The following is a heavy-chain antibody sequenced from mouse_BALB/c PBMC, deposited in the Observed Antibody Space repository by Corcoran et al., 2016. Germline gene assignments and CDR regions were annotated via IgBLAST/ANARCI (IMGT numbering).Heavy chain of an antibody. V-gene: IGHV3-6*02. D-gene: IGHD4-1*01. CDR3: ARELTGTMDY. CDR2: ISYDGSN. CDR1: GYSITSGYY. Sequence: DVQLQESGPGLVKPSQSLSLTCSVTGYSITSGYYWNWIRQFPGNKLEWMGYISYDGSNNYNPSLKNRISITRDTSKYQFFLKLNSVTTEDTATYYCARELTGTMDYWGQGTSVTVSS. J-gene: IGHJ4*01.